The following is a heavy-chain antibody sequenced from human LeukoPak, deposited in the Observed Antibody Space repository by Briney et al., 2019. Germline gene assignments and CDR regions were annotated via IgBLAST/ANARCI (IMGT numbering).Heavy chain of an antibody. D-gene: IGHD2-2*01. CDR3: ARYCITTSCQDDNSYYGMDV. J-gene: IGHJ6*02. CDR1: GFTFSSYA. V-gene: IGHV3-23*01. Sequence: GGSLRLSCAASGFTFSSYAMSWVRQAPGKGLEWVGAISDSTYYADSVKGRFTISRDNSKNTLYLLMNSLRAEDTAVYFCARYCITTSCQDDNSYYGMDVWGQGTTVTVSS. CDR2: ISDST.